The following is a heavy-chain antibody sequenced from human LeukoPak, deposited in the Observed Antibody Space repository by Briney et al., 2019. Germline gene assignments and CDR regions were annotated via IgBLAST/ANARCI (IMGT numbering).Heavy chain of an antibody. D-gene: IGHD3-10*01. CDR2: IYYSGST. Sequence: SETLSLTCTVSGGSISSSSYYWGWVRQPPGKGLEWIGSIYYSGSTYYNPSLKSRVTISVDKSKNQFSLKLSSVTAADTAVYYCARVRPSMVRTYYYYMDVWGKGTTVTVSS. CDR3: ARVRPSMVRTYYYYMDV. V-gene: IGHV4-39*07. J-gene: IGHJ6*03. CDR1: GGSISSSSYY.